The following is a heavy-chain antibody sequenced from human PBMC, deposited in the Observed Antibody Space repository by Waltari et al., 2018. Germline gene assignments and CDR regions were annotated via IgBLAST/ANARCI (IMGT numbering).Heavy chain of an antibody. Sequence: QVQLQESGPGLVKPSETLSLTCAVSGHSISSTYYWGWIRQSPGKGLEWIANIYHSGSTYYNPSLKRRVTISLDTSKNRFSLNLRSVTAADTAVYYCAAYLPDWGRGRDYWGQGTLVTVSS. V-gene: IGHV4-38-2*01. CDR1: GHSISSTYY. CDR2: IYHSGST. CDR3: AAYLPDWGRGRDY. D-gene: IGHD7-27*01. J-gene: IGHJ4*02.